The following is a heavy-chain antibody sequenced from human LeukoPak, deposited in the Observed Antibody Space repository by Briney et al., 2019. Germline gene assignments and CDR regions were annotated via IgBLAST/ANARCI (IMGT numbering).Heavy chain of an antibody. Sequence: GGSLRLSCAASGFSFSKYGIHWVRQAPGKGLEWVTVISYDGSNKYYADSVKGRFTISRDNSKNTLYLQMNSLRAEDTAVYYCAKGGTYRDYFDYWGQGTLVTVSS. CDR3: AKGGTYRDYFDY. CDR2: ISYDGSNK. J-gene: IGHJ4*02. D-gene: IGHD3-16*01. V-gene: IGHV3-30*18. CDR1: GFSFSKYG.